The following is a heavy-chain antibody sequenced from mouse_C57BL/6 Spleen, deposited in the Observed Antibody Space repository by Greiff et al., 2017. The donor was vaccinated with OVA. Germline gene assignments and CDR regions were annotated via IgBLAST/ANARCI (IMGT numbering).Heavy chain of an antibody. CDR2: INPNNGGT. D-gene: IGHD1-1*01. Sequence: EVQLKESGPELVKPGASVKIPCKASGYTFTDYNMDWVKQSHGKSLEWIGDINPNNGGTIYNQKFKGKATLTVDKSSSTAYMELRSLTSEDTAVYYCARRGFYYGSSFWYFDVWGTGTTVTVSS. CDR3: ARRGFYYGSSFWYFDV. J-gene: IGHJ1*03. CDR1: GYTFTDYN. V-gene: IGHV1-18*01.